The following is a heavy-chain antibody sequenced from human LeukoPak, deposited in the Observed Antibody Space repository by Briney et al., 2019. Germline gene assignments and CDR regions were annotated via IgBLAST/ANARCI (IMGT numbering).Heavy chain of an antibody. CDR1: GFTLSGYS. CDR3: ARVGSKWLVNDY. V-gene: IGHV3-48*02. CDR2: ISGSTSSI. Sequence: GGSLRLSCAASGFTLSGYSMNWVRQAPGKGLEWVSDISGSTSSISYADSVKGRFTTSRDNARNSLYLQMNSLRDEDTAVYYCARVGSKWLVNDYWGQGTLVTVSS. J-gene: IGHJ4*02. D-gene: IGHD6-19*01.